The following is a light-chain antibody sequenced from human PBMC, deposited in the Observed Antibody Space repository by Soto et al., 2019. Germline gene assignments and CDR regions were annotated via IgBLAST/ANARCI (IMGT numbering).Light chain of an antibody. V-gene: IGKV3-20*01. Sequence: EIVLTQSPGTLPLSPGERATLSCRASQSVSSSYLAWYQQKPGQAPRHLIYGASSRTTGIPDRFSGSRSGTDFTLTISRLEPEDFAAYYCQQYGSSPPYTLGQGTKLEIK. CDR2: GAS. J-gene: IGKJ2*01. CDR3: QQYGSSPPYT. CDR1: QSVSSSY.